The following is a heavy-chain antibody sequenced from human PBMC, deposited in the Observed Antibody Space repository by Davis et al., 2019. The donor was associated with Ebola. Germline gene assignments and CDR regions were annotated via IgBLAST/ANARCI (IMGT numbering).Heavy chain of an antibody. V-gene: IGHV4-30-4*07. CDR2: VYSSGST. CDR1: GGSTSSGGYS. Sequence: MPSETLSLTCAVSGGSTSSGGYSWSWIRQPPGNRLEWIGFVYSSGSTYYNPSLESRLTMSVDTSKNQFSLKLRSVTAADTAVYYCARQRRDSYSDFDYWGLGTLVTVSS. CDR3: ARQRRDSYSDFDY. D-gene: IGHD5-24*01. J-gene: IGHJ4*02.